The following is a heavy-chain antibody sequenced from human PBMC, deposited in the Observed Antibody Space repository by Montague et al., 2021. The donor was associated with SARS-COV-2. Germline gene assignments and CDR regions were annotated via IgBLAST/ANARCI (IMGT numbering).Heavy chain of an antibody. Sequence: SLRLSCAASGFTFSRYWMSWVRQAPGKGLEWVANIKQDGSEKYYVDSVKGRFPISRYNAKNSLYLQMNSLRAEDTAVYYCARDHRQVWFGAPVMERYFDYWGQGTLVTVSS. CDR2: IKQDGSEK. J-gene: IGHJ4*02. CDR1: GFTFSRYW. V-gene: IGHV3-7*01. D-gene: IGHD3-10*01. CDR3: ARDHRQVWFGAPVMERYFDY.